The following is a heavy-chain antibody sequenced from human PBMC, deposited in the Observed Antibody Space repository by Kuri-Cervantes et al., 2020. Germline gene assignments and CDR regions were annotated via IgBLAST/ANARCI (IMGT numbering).Heavy chain of an antibody. V-gene: IGHV3-30*03. CDR1: GFTFSSYG. CDR2: ISYDGSNK. CDR3: ARSLIGTFDY. D-gene: IGHD1-26*01. Sequence: GGSLRLSCAASGFTFSSYGMHWVRQAPGKGLEWVAVISYDGSNKYYADSVKGRFTISRDNSKNTLYLQMNSLGAEDTAVYYCARSLIGTFDYWGQGTLVTVSS. J-gene: IGHJ4*02.